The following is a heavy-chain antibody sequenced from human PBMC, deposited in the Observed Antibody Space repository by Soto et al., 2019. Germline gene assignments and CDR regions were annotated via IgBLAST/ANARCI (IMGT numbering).Heavy chain of an antibody. CDR3: ARGVGLCSGRSCYSYYYYMDV. CDR2: IYSGGST. CDR1: GFTVSSNY. D-gene: IGHD2-15*01. J-gene: IGHJ6*03. V-gene: IGHV3-53*04. Sequence: EVQLVESGGGLVQPGGSLRLSCAASGFTVSSNYMSWVRQAPGKGLEWVSVIYSGGSTYYADSVKGRFTISRHNSKNTLYLQMNSLRAEDTAVYYCARGVGLCSGRSCYSYYYYMDVWGKGTTVTVSS.